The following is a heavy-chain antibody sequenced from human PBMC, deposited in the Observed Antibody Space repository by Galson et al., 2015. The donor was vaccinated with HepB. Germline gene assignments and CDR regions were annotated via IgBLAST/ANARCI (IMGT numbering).Heavy chain of an antibody. CDR3: ATVPYYYDSSGYYRQFDY. J-gene: IGHJ4*02. V-gene: IGHV1-24*01. CDR1: GYTLTELS. D-gene: IGHD3-22*01. CDR2: FDPEDGET. Sequence: SCKVSGYTLTELSMHWVRQAPGKGLEWMGGFDPEDGETIYAQKFQGRVTMTEDTSTDTAYMELSSLRSEDTAVYYCATVPYYYDSSGYYRQFDYWGQGTLVTVSS.